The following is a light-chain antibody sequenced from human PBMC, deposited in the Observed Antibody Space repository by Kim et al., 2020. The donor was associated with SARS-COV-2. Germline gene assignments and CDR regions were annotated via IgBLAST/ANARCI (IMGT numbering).Light chain of an antibody. CDR2: QDT. Sequence: SYELTQPPSVSVSPGQTASITCSGGTVGDRYVSWYQQKSGQSPVLVIYQDTMRPSGIPERFSGSTSGNTATLTISGTQAMDEADYYCQAWDDITAVFGTGTKVTVL. CDR1: TVGDRY. J-gene: IGLJ1*01. CDR3: QAWDDITAV. V-gene: IGLV3-1*01.